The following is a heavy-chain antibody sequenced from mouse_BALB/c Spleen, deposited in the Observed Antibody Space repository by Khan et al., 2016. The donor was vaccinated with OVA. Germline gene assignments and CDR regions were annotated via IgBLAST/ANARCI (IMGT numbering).Heavy chain of an antibody. J-gene: IGHJ4*01. V-gene: IGHV9-3-1*01. CDR2: INTYTGKP. D-gene: IGHD2-10*01. Sequence: QIQLVQSGPELKKPGETVKISCKASGYSFTNYGMNWVKQSPGKALKWMGWINTYTGKPTYADDFKGRFAFSLETSASTAYLQINNLKNDDTATDCCARPPYFSYTLDHWGQGTSVTVSS. CDR1: GYSFTNYG. CDR3: ARPPYFSYTLDH.